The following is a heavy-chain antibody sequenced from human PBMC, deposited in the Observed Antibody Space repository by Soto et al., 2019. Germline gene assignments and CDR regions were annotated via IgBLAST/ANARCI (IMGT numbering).Heavy chain of an antibody. J-gene: IGHJ4*02. CDR3: ARVPATGYYYDSSGYYYFDY. CDR1: GYTFTSYG. CDR2: ISTYNGNT. V-gene: IGHV1-18*01. D-gene: IGHD3-22*01. Sequence: ASVKVSCKASGYTFTSYGISWVRQAPGQGLELMGWISTYNGNTNYAQKLQGRVTMTTDTSTSTAYMELRSLRSDDTAVYYCARVPATGYYYDSSGYYYFDYWGQGTLVTVSS.